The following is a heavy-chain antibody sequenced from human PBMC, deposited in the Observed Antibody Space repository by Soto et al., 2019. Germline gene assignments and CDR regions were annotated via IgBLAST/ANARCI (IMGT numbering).Heavy chain of an antibody. CDR2: IYHSGSP. D-gene: IGHD1-1*01. V-gene: IGHV4-30-2*01. J-gene: IGHJ3*02. CDR3: ARDYTGSAAFDI. CDR1: GGSLSSGAYP. Sequence: SETLSLTCVVSGGSLSSGAYPWTWMRQPPGKGLEWIGHIYHSGSPYYNTSFKSRITISVDRSKNQFSLKLNSVTAADTAVYYCARDYTGSAAFDIWGQGTMVTVSS.